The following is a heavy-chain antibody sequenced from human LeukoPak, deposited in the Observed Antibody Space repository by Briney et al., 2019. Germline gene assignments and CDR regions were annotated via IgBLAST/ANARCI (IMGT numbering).Heavy chain of an antibody. CDR3: AKNLYCGGGSCYPSALGMDV. Sequence: GGSLRLSCAVSGFTFSSYAMSWVRQAPGKGLEWVSGIRGSGGRTYYADSVKGRFTISRDNSKNTLYLQMNSLRAEDTAVYYCAKNLYCGGGSCYPSALGMDVWGQGTTVTVSS. D-gene: IGHD2-15*01. V-gene: IGHV3-23*01. CDR2: IRGSGGRT. CDR1: GFTFSSYA. J-gene: IGHJ6*02.